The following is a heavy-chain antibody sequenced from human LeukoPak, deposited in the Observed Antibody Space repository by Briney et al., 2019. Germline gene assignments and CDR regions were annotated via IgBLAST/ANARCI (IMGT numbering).Heavy chain of an antibody. V-gene: IGHV4-34*01. Sequence: SETLSLTCAVYGGSFSGYYWSWIRQPPGKGLEWIGEINHSGSTNYNPSLKSRVTISVDTSKNQFSLKLSSVTAADTAVYYCARIHDYGDYAFDKWGQGTLVTVSS. J-gene: IGHJ4*02. D-gene: IGHD4-17*01. CDR1: GGSFSGYY. CDR2: INHSGST. CDR3: ARIHDYGDYAFDK.